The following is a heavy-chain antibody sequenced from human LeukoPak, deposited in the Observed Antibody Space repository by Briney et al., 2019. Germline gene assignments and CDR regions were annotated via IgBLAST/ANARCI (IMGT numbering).Heavy chain of an antibody. Sequence: AAVKVSCKASGYTFTGYYMHWVRQAPGQGLEWMGWINPNSGGTNYAQKFQGRVTMTRDTYISTAYMELSRLRSDDTAVYYCARDPRYCSGGSCYGYNWFDPWGQGTLVTVSS. J-gene: IGHJ5*02. CDR1: GYTFTGYY. CDR3: ARDPRYCSGGSCYGYNWFDP. D-gene: IGHD2-15*01. V-gene: IGHV1-2*02. CDR2: INPNSGGT.